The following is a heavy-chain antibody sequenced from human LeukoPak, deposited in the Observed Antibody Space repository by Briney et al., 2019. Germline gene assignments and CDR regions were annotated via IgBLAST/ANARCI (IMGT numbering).Heavy chain of an antibody. CDR2: ISYDGSNK. Sequence: GGSLRLSCAASGFTFSSHGMHWVRQAPGKGLEWVAVISYDGSNKYYADSVKGRFTISRDNSKNTLYLQMNSLRAEDTAVYYCAKEQRYCSGGSCHNWFDPWGQGTLVTVSS. D-gene: IGHD2-15*01. J-gene: IGHJ5*02. V-gene: IGHV3-30*18. CDR3: AKEQRYCSGGSCHNWFDP. CDR1: GFTFSSHG.